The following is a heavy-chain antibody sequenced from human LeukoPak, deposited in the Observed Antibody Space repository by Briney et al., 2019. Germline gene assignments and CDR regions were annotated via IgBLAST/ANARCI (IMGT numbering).Heavy chain of an antibody. CDR1: GYTFTSYG. CDR2: ISAYNGNT. Sequence: GASVKVSCKASGYTFTSYGISWVRQAPGQGLEWMGWISAYNGNTNYAQKLQGRVIMTTDTSTSTAYMELRSLRSDDTAVYYCARDIFREDYYDSSGYYPNDAFDIWGQGTLVTVSS. D-gene: IGHD3-22*01. V-gene: IGHV1-18*01. CDR3: ARDIFREDYYDSSGYYPNDAFDI. J-gene: IGHJ3*02.